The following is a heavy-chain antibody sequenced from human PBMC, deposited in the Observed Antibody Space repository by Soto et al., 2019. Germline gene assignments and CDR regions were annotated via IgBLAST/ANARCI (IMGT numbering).Heavy chain of an antibody. CDR2: IYYSGST. CDR3: ARESSSGYNWFDP. D-gene: IGHD6-6*01. V-gene: IGHV4-31*03. CDR1: GGSISSGGYY. Sequence: PSETLSLTCTVSGGSISSGGYYWSWIRQHPGKGLEWIGYIYYSGSTYYNPSLKSRVTISVDTSKNQFSLKLSSVTAADTAVYYCARESSSGYNWFDPWGQGTLVTVSS. J-gene: IGHJ5*02.